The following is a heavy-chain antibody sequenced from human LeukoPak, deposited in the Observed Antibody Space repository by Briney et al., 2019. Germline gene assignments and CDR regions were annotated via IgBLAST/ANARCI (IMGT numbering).Heavy chain of an antibody. J-gene: IGHJ1*01. Sequence: ASVKVSCKASGYTFTSYGVNWVRQAPGQGLEWMGWISAYNGNTKYAQRLQGRVTMTTDTSTSTAYMELRSLRSDDTAVYYCARGDYGDLMYFQHWGQGTLVTVSS. CDR1: GYTFTSYG. CDR3: ARGDYGDLMYFQH. D-gene: IGHD4-17*01. V-gene: IGHV1-18*01. CDR2: ISAYNGNT.